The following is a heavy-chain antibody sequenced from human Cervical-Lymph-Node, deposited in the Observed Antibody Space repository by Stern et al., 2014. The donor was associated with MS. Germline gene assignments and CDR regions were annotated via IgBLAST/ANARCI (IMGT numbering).Heavy chain of an antibody. J-gene: IGHJ4*02. CDR3: AKAPSGSYRRDFDY. V-gene: IGHV3-23*04. Sequence: EDQLVESGGGLVQPGGSLRLSCAGSGFTFSAYAMTWVRPAPGKGLEWVSALSGRGDTRYADTYYADSVKGRFTISRDNSQNTLYLQMNNLRGDDTAIYYCAKAPSGSYRRDFDYWGQGTLVTVSS. CDR1: GFTFSAYA. D-gene: IGHD1-26*01. CDR2: LSGRGDTRYADT.